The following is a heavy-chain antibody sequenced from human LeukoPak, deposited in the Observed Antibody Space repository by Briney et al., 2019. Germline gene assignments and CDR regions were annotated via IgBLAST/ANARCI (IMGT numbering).Heavy chain of an antibody. CDR3: ARGSIVVVPAAMEYAFDI. J-gene: IGHJ3*02. Sequence: GRSLRLSCAASGFTFSSYAMHWVRQAPGKGLEWVAVISYDGSNKYYADSVKGRFTISRDNSKNTLYLQMNSLRAEDTAVYYCARGSIVVVPAAMEYAFDIWGQGTMVTVSS. CDR2: ISYDGSNK. D-gene: IGHD2-2*01. V-gene: IGHV3-30-3*01. CDR1: GFTFSSYA.